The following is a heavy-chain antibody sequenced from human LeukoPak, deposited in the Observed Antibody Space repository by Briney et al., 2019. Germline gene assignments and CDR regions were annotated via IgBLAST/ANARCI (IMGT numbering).Heavy chain of an antibody. D-gene: IGHD6-13*01. Sequence: GGSLRLSCAASGFTFRDYYMTWVRQAPGKGLEWISYISRSGDNLYYADSVEGRFTISRDNARNSVYLQMNSLRAEDTAVYYCAREGQQLVRGAFDIWGQGTMVTVSS. J-gene: IGHJ3*02. CDR3: AREGQQLVRGAFDI. CDR1: GFTFRDYY. V-gene: IGHV3-11*01. CDR2: ISRSGDNL.